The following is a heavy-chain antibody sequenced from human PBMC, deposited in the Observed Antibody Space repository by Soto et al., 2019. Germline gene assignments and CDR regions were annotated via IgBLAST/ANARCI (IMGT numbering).Heavy chain of an antibody. Sequence: ASVKVSCKASGYTFTSYAMHWVRQAPGQRLEWMGWINAGNGNTKYSQKFQGRVTITRDTSASTAYMELSSLRSEDTAVYYCARAPSYYDSSGHAFDIWGQGTMVTVSS. D-gene: IGHD3-22*01. CDR3: ARAPSYYDSSGHAFDI. CDR2: INAGNGNT. CDR1: GYTFTSYA. V-gene: IGHV1-3*01. J-gene: IGHJ3*02.